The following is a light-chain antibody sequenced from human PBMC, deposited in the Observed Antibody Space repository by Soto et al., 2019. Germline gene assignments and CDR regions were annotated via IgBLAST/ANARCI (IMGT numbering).Light chain of an antibody. Sequence: QSVLTQPASVSGSPGQSISLSCTGTSSDVGGYNYVSWYQQHPGKAPKLMIYDVGNRPSGVSNRFSGSKSGNTASLTISGLQAEDEADYYCSSYTTSSTYVFGTGTKVTVL. V-gene: IGLV2-14*01. CDR2: DVG. CDR1: SSDVGGYNY. J-gene: IGLJ1*01. CDR3: SSYTTSSTYV.